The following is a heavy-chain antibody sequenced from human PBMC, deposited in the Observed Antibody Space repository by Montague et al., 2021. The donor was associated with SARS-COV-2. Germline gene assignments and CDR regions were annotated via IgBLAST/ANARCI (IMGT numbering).Heavy chain of an antibody. CDR1: GGSISTNY. Sequence: SETLSLTCTVSGGSISTNYWNWIRHLQGKGLELICYIDNSESTNNNPYPQSRVIISVDRSKIQFSLKLNSMTAADTAIYYCAGLPYDTSYGMDVWGQGTTVTVSS. J-gene: IGHJ6*02. CDR2: IDNSEST. CDR3: AGLPYDTSYGMDV. D-gene: IGHD3-9*01. V-gene: IGHV4-59*01.